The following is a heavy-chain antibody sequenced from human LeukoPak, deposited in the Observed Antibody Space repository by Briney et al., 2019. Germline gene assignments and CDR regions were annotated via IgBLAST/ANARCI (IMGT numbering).Heavy chain of an antibody. Sequence: PGGSLRLSCAASGXTFSTYRLTWVRQAPGKGLECVSSLSSSSDYIYYADSVEGRFTISRDNATNSLYLQMNSLRAADTAVYYCAREGRCAGTTCHFDFWGQGTLVTVSS. CDR2: LSSSSDYI. CDR3: AREGRCAGTTCHFDF. V-gene: IGHV3-21*01. J-gene: IGHJ4*02. D-gene: IGHD2-2*01. CDR1: GXTFSTYR.